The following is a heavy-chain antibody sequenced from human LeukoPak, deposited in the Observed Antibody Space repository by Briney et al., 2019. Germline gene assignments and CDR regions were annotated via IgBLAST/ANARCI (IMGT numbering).Heavy chain of an antibody. J-gene: IGHJ5*02. D-gene: IGHD6-19*01. CDR2: ICNSGGT. V-gene: IGHV4-4*09. Sequence: PSDTLSLTCTVSGDSISTYYWSWILQPPGKGLEWIGCICNSGGTNYNPSLKSRVTISVDTSKNQFSLNLSSVTAADTAVYYCAKTGRPNNSGWYRWFDPWGQGTLVTVSS. CDR3: AKTGRPNNSGWYRWFDP. CDR1: GDSISTYY.